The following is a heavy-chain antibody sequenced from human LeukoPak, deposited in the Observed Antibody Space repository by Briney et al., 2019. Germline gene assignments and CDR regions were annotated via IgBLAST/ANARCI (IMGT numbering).Heavy chain of an antibody. J-gene: IGHJ4*02. CDR2: IYYSGST. V-gene: IGHV4-31*03. CDR1: GGSISSGGYY. Sequence: SETLSLTCTVSGGSISSGGYYWSWIRQHPGKGLEWIGYIYYSGSTYYTPSLKSRVTISVDTSKNQFSLKLSSVTAADTAVYYCARGSAAMGNFDYWGQGTLVTVSS. D-gene: IGHD5-18*01. CDR3: ARGSAAMGNFDY.